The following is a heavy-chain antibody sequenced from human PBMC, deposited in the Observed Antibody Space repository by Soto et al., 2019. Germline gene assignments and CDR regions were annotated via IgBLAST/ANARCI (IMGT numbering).Heavy chain of an antibody. CDR3: ARDLRFLPTVGLDV. D-gene: IGHD4-17*01. CDR2: IYYSGST. CDR1: GGSISSGDYY. V-gene: IGHV4-30-4*01. J-gene: IGHJ6*02. Sequence: SETLSLTCTVSGGSISSGDYYWSWIRQPPGKGLEWIGYIYYSGSTYYNPSLKSRVTISVDTSKNQFSLKLSSVTAADTAVYYCARDLRFLPTVGLDVWGQGTTVTVSS.